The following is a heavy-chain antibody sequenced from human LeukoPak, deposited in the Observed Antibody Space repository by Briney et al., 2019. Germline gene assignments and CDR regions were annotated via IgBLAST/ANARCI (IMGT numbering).Heavy chain of an antibody. Sequence: SETLSLTCTVSGGSISSSSYYWGWIRQPPGKGLEWIGSIYYSGSTYYNPSLKSRVTISVDTSKNQFSLKLSSVTAADAAVYYCARGRLRIAAFGYWGQGTLVTVSS. CDR2: IYYSGST. D-gene: IGHD6-25*01. V-gene: IGHV4-39*07. CDR1: GGSISSSSYY. J-gene: IGHJ4*02. CDR3: ARGRLRIAAFGY.